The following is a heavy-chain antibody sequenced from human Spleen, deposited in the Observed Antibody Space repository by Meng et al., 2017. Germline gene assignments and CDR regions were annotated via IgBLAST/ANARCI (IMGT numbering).Heavy chain of an antibody. J-gene: IGHJ4*02. CDR2: ISGGGGGT. Sequence: GESLKISCVVSGLTSSSYAMSWVRQAPGKGLEWVSSISGGGGGTYCADSVKGRFTISRDISKNTLYLQMNSLRVEDTAVYYCSGHIDYWGQGTLVTVSS. CDR1: GLTSSSYA. CDR3: SGHIDY. V-gene: IGHV3-23*01.